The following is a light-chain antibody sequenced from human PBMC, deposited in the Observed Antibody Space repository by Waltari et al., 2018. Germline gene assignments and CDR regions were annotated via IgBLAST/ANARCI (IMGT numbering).Light chain of an antibody. V-gene: IGKV1-39*01. CDR3: QQTYTTLIA. CDR2: GAS. Sequence: DIQMTQSPSSLSASVGDRVTITCRSSQTINSYLNWYQQKPGRAPKLLIYGASTLQSGVPSRFSGSGSGTRFTLTISSLQPEDIATYYCQQTYTTLIAFGQGTRLEIK. CDR1: QTINSY. J-gene: IGKJ5*01.